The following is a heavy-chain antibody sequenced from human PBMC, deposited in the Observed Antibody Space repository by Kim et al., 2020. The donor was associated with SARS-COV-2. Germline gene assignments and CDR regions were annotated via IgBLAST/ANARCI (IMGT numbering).Heavy chain of an antibody. CDR3: AREDCSSTSCYYYGMDV. CDR1: GYSISSGYY. J-gene: IGHJ6*01. Sequence: SETLSLTCTVSGYSISSGYYWGWIRQPPGKGLEWIGSIYHSGSTYYNPSLKSRVTISVDTSKNQFSLKLSSVTAADTAVYYCAREDCSSTSCYYYGMDV. V-gene: IGHV4-38-2*02. D-gene: IGHD2-2*01. CDR2: IYHSGST.